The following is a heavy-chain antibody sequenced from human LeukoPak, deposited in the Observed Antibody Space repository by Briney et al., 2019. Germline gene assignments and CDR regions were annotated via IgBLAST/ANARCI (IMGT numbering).Heavy chain of an antibody. CDR2: ISPYNGNT. V-gene: IGHV1-18*04. Sequence: AASVKVSCKASGYTFTGYGISWVRQAPGQGLEWMGSISPYNGNTNYAERLQDRFIMTTDTSTNTAYLELRSLRSDDTAVFYCARDHYDFVWGSYRPYFDYWGQGTLLTVSS. J-gene: IGHJ4*02. CDR3: ARDHYDFVWGSYRPYFDY. D-gene: IGHD3-16*02. CDR1: GYTFTGYG.